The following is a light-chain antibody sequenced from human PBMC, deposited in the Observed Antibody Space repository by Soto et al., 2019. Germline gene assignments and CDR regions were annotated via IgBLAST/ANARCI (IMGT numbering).Light chain of an antibody. J-gene: IGLJ2*01. CDR2: EVS. CDR3: CSYAGSSTVL. Sequence: QSALTQPASVSGSPGQSITISCTGTISDVGSYNLVSWYQQHPGKAPKLMIYEVSKRPSGVSNRFSGSKSGNTASLTISGLQAEDEADYYCCSYAGSSTVLFGGGTKLAVL. V-gene: IGLV2-23*02. CDR1: ISDVGSYNL.